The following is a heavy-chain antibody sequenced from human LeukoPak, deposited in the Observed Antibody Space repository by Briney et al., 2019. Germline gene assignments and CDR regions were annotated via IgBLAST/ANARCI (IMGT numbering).Heavy chain of an antibody. CDR3: ARHGMYYYDSSGYSVYYYYYMDV. CDR2: INHSEST. CDR1: GGSFSGYY. D-gene: IGHD3-22*01. V-gene: IGHV4-34*01. Sequence: SETRSLTCAVYGGSFSGYYWSWIRQPPGKGLEWIGEINHSESTNYNPSLKSRVTISVDTSKNQFSLKLSSVTAADTAVYYCARHGMYYYDSSGYSVYYYYYMDVWGKGTTVTVSS. J-gene: IGHJ6*03.